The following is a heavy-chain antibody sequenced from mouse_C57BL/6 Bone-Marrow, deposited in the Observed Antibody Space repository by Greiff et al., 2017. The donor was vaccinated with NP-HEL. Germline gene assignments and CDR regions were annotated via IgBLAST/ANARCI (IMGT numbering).Heavy chain of an antibody. V-gene: IGHV1-61*01. D-gene: IGHD1-1*01. CDR3: ARRGGYYAWFAY. Sequence: QVQLQQSGAELVRPGSSVKLSCKASGYTFTSYWMDWVKQRPGQGLEWIGNIYPSDSETHYNQKFKDKATLTVDKSSSTAYMQLSSLTSDDSAVYYCARRGGYYAWFAYWGQGTLVTVSS. CDR1: GYTFTSYW. CDR2: IYPSDSET. J-gene: IGHJ3*01.